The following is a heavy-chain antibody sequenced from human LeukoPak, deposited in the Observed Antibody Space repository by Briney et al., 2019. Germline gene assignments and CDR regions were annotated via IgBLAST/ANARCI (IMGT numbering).Heavy chain of an antibody. CDR2: IHDSGST. Sequence: SETLSLTCTVSGGYVSTDDYYWSWIRQPPGKGLEWIGYIHDSGSTNYNPSLKSRVTISVDTSKNQFSLRLSSVSAADAAVYYCARDLVNWGQGTLVTVSS. V-gene: IGHV4-61*08. J-gene: IGHJ4*02. D-gene: IGHD2-21*01. CDR3: ARDLVN. CDR1: GGYVSTDDYY.